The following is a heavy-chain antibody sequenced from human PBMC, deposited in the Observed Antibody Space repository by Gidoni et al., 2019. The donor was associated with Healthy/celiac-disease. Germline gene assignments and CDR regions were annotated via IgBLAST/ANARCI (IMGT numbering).Heavy chain of an antibody. CDR3: ARHPPLKTYYDYVWGSYRSYYFDY. Sequence: QLQLQESGPGLVKPSETLSLTCTVSGGSISSSSYYWGWIRQPPGKGLAWIGSIYYSGSTYYNPSLKSRVTISVYTSKNQFSLKLSSVTAADTAVYYCARHPPLKTYYDYVWGSYRSYYFDYWGQGTLVTVSS. D-gene: IGHD3-16*02. CDR2: IYYSGST. CDR1: GGSISSSSYY. V-gene: IGHV4-39*01. J-gene: IGHJ4*02.